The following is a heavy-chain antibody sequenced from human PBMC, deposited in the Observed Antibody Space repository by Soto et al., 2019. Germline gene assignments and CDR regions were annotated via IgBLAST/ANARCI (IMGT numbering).Heavy chain of an antibody. Sequence: GASVKVSCKASGYTFTSYGISWVRQAPGQGLEWMGWISAYNGNTNYAQKLQGRVTMTTDTSTSTAYMELMSLRSDDTAVYYCARDTYYDFWSGYYKGGYYFDYWGQGTLVTVSS. D-gene: IGHD3-3*01. V-gene: IGHV1-18*01. CDR3: ARDTYYDFWSGYYKGGYYFDY. CDR2: ISAYNGNT. CDR1: GYTFTSYG. J-gene: IGHJ4*02.